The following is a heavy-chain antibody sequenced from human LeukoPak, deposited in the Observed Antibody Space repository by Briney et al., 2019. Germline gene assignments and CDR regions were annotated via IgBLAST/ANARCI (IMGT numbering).Heavy chain of an antibody. D-gene: IGHD4-23*01. CDR3: ARDRGKDYFGD. Sequence: GTSLRLSCVTSGLTFTNHGFHWLRQSAGRGLEWVAFVRNDGFDTYHSNSVKGRFSISRDDSKNTVYQQMNSLRAEDTALYYCARDRGKDYFGDWGQGTQVTVSS. CDR2: VRNDGFDT. J-gene: IGHJ4*02. V-gene: IGHV3-33*01. CDR1: GLTFTNHG.